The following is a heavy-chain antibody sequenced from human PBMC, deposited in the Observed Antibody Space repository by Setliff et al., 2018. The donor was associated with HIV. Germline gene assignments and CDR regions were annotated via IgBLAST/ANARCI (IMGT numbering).Heavy chain of an antibody. Sequence: SVMVSCKAAGFTFNHYALSWVRQAPGQRPEWMGGTIPMSDIPNYAQNFQGRVTITADHSTTTTYMELSSLSSEDTAVYYCVRVGPWYYGRSGYLASWDYWGQGTQVTVSS. CDR1: GFTFNHYA. V-gene: IGHV1-69*10. CDR3: VRVGPWYYGRSGYLASWDY. D-gene: IGHD3-22*01. J-gene: IGHJ4*02. CDR2: TIPMSDIP.